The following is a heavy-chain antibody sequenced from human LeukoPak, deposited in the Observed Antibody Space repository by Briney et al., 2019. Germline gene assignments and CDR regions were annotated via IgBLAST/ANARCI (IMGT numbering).Heavy chain of an antibody. Sequence: SETLSLTCTVSGGSISSSSYYWGWIRQPPGKGLEWIGSIYYSGSTYYNPSLKSRVTISVDTSKNQFSLKLSSVTAADTAVYYCARDQGSYIVVVVAAPDPGGAFDIWGQGTMVTVSS. D-gene: IGHD2-15*01. CDR3: ARDQGSYIVVVVAAPDPGGAFDI. J-gene: IGHJ3*02. V-gene: IGHV4-39*07. CDR2: IYYSGST. CDR1: GGSISSSSYY.